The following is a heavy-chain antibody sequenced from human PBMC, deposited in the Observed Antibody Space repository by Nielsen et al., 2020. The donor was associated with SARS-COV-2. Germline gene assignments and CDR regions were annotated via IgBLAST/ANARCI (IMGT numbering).Heavy chain of an antibody. Sequence: GESLKISCAASGFTFSSYAMHWVRQAPGKGLEWVSAISGNGDTTYYADSVKGRFIISRDNSKNTLYLEMNSLRADDTAVYYCANGPGSWDYWGQGTLVTVSS. CDR3: ANGPGSWDY. CDR1: GFTFSSYA. CDR2: ISGNGDTT. V-gene: IGHV3-23*01. J-gene: IGHJ4*02. D-gene: IGHD1-26*01.